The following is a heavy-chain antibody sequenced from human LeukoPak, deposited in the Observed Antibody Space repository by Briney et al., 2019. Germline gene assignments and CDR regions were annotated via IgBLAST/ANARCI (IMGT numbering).Heavy chain of an antibody. CDR1: RVTFSGYT. CDR2: NSSRSADI. J-gene: IGHJ4*02. CDR3: ARALYYDILTGYQTHTYYFDY. D-gene: IGHD3-9*01. V-gene: IGHV3-21*01. Sequence: WGSLRLSCTASRVTFSGYTMNWVRQAPGKGLEWVSSNSSRSADIYYAASVKGRFTISRDNARNSLYLQMSSLRAEDTAVYYCARALYYDILTGYQTHTYYFDYWGQGTLVTVSS.